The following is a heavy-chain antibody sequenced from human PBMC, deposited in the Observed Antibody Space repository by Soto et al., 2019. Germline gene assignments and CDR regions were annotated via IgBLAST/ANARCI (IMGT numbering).Heavy chain of an antibody. CDR3: ARDKYCRGGYCYPEGAFDI. CDR2: IYYSGNT. D-gene: IGHD2-15*01. V-gene: IGHV4-61*01. Sequence: SETLCLTCTVSGGSVSRGIYYWSWMRQPPGKGLEWIGYIYYSGNTNYNPSLKSRVTISVDTSKNQFSLKLSSVTAADTAVYYCARDKYCRGGYCYPEGAFDIWGQGTMVTVSS. CDR1: GGSVSRGIYY. J-gene: IGHJ3*02.